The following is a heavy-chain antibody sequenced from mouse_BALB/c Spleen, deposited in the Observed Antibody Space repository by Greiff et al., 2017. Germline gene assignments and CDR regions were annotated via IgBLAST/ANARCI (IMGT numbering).Heavy chain of an antibody. CDR3: ARWTLHWYFDV. CDR2: ISSGSSTI. J-gene: IGHJ1*01. V-gene: IGHV5-17*02. Sequence: EVQLVESGGGLVQPGGSRKLSCAASGFTFSSFGMHWVRQAPEKGLEWVAYISSGSSTIYYADTVKGRFTISRDNPKNTLFLQMTSLRSEDTAMYYCARWTLHWYFDVWGAGTTVTVSS. CDR1: GFTFSSFG.